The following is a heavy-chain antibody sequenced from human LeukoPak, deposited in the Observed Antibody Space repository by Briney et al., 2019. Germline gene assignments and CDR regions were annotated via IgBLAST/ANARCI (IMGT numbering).Heavy chain of an antibody. CDR2: IYYSGST. J-gene: IGHJ4*02. Sequence: PSETLSLTCTVSGDSISNYYWSWIRQPPGKGLEWIGYIYYSGSTSYNPPLKSRVTISVDTSKNQFSLTLTSVTAADTAVYYCARGLGELSFPFDYWGQGTLVTVSS. V-gene: IGHV4-59*01. D-gene: IGHD3-16*02. CDR1: GDSISNYY. CDR3: ARGLGELSFPFDY.